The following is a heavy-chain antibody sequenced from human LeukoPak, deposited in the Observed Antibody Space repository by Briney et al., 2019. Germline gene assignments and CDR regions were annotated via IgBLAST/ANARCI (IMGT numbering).Heavy chain of an antibody. CDR1: GGSFSGYY. CDR3: ARQEAPFGSGTYYNALDY. D-gene: IGHD3-10*01. J-gene: IGHJ4*02. V-gene: IGHV4-34*01. CDR2: IYYSGNT. Sequence: SETLSLTCAVYGGSFSGYYWDWIRQPPGKGLEWIGSIYYSGNTYYSPSLKSRLTLSVDTSKNQFSLRLSSVTAADTAVYYCARQEAPFGSGTYYNALDYWGQGTLVTVSS.